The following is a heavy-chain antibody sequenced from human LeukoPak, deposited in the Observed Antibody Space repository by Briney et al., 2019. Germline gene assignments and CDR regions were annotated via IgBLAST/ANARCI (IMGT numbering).Heavy chain of an antibody. J-gene: IGHJ4*02. CDR1: GFTFSSYS. CDR2: ISSSSSYI. CDR3: ATERSVGSTLPEY. Sequence: PGGSLRLSCAASGFTFSSYSMNWVRQAPGKGLEWVSSISSSSSYIYYADSVKGRFTISRDNAKNSLYLQMNSLRAEDTAVYYCATERSVGSTLPEYWGQGALVTVSS. D-gene: IGHD1-26*01. V-gene: IGHV3-21*01.